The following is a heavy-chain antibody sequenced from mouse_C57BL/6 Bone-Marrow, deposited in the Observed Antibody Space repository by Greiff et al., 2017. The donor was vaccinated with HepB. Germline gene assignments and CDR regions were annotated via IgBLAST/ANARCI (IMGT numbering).Heavy chain of an antibody. V-gene: IGHV14-4*01. CDR3: TRAYGKDY. J-gene: IGHJ2*01. Sequence: EVKLMESGAELVRPGASVKLSCTASGFNIKDDYMHWVKQRPEQGLEWIGWIDPENGDTEYASKFQGKATITADTSSNTAYLQLSSLTSEDTAVYYCTRAYGKDYWGQGTTLTVSS. D-gene: IGHD2-1*01. CDR2: IDPENGDT. CDR1: GFNIKDDY.